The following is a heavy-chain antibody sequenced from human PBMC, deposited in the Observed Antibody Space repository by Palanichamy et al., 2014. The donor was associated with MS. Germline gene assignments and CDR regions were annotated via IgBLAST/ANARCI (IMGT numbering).Heavy chain of an antibody. CDR3: ARGQQGP. CDR2: ISYDGSNK. V-gene: IGHV3-30*04. Sequence: SSYAMHWVRQAPGKGLEWVAVISYDGSNKYYADSGKGRFTISRDNSKNTLYLQMNSLRAEDTAVYYCARGQQGPWGQGTLVTVSS. CDR1: SSYA. J-gene: IGHJ4*02.